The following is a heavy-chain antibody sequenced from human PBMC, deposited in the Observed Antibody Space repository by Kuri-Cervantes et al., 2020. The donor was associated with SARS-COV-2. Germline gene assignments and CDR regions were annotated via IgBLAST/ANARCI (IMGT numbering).Heavy chain of an antibody. CDR2: IGTAGDT. CDR1: GFTFSSYD. J-gene: IGHJ6*01. CDR3: AKEGPGGYSYDMDV. V-gene: IGHV3-13*01. Sequence: GESLKIPCAASGFTFSSYDMHWVRQATGKGLEWVSAIGTAGDTYYPGSVKGRFTISRENAKNTLYLQMNSLRAEDTAVYYCAKEGPGGYSYDMDVWGQGTTVTGSS. D-gene: IGHD5-18*01.